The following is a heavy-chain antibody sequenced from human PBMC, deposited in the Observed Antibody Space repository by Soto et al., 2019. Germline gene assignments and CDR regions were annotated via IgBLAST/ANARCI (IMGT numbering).Heavy chain of an antibody. CDR2: IYYSGST. CDR3: ARSSKTYXDFWSGYYGSGYYGMDV. J-gene: IGHJ6*02. Sequence: SVTLSLTCTVSGGSISSYYWSWIRQPPGKGLEWIGYIYYSGSTNYNPSFKSRVTISVDTSKNQFSLKLSSVTAADTAVYYCARSSKTYXDFWSGYYGSGYYGMDVWGQGTTVTVSS. D-gene: IGHD3-3*01. CDR1: GGSISSYY. V-gene: IGHV4-59*01.